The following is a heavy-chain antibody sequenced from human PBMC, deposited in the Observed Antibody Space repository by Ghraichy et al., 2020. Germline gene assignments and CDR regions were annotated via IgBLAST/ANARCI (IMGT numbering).Heavy chain of an antibody. Sequence: GGSLRLSCAASGFTFSSYAMSWVRQAPGKGLEWVSAISGSGGSTYYADSVKGRFTISRDNSKNTLYLQMNSLRAEDTAVYYCAKGTGRDQLLFYYYYYMDVWGKGTTVTVSS. CDR3: AKGTGRDQLLFYYYYYMDV. J-gene: IGHJ6*03. V-gene: IGHV3-23*01. D-gene: IGHD2-2*01. CDR2: ISGSGGST. CDR1: GFTFSSYA.